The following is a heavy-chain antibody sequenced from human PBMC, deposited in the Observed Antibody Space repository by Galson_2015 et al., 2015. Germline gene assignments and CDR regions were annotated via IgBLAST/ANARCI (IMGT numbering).Heavy chain of an antibody. Sequence: SLRLSCAASGFTFRNNAMNWVRQAPGKGLEWVSAISNSGIRTYYAESVKGRFTISRDNSRNTLYLQMNSLRADDTAIYYCAKDEGYCSTTRCSHEYFQHWGQGTLVTVSS. CDR1: GFTFRNNA. V-gene: IGHV3-23*01. CDR2: ISNSGIRT. D-gene: IGHD2-2*01. J-gene: IGHJ1*01. CDR3: AKDEGYCSTTRCSHEYFQH.